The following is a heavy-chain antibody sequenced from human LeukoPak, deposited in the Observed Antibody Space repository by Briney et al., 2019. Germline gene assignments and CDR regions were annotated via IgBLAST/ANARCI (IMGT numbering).Heavy chain of an antibody. CDR3: ARDRQYQLLED. Sequence: PGGSLRLSCAASGFTVSSNYMSWVRQAPRKGLEWVSVIYSGGSTYYADSVKGRFTISRDNSKNTLYLQMNSLRAEDTAVYYCARDRQYQLLEDWGQGTLVTVSS. J-gene: IGHJ4*02. CDR2: IYSGGST. V-gene: IGHV3-53*01. D-gene: IGHD2-2*01. CDR1: GFTVSSNY.